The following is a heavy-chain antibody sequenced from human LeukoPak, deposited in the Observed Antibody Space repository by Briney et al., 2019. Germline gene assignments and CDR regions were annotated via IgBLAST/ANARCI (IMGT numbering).Heavy chain of an antibody. Sequence: SETLSLTCTVSGGSISSYYWSWIRQPPGKGLEWIGYIYYSGSTNYNPSLKSRVTISVDTSKNQFSLKLSSVTAADTAVYYCARADIVVVPAAIPHAFDIWGQGTMVTVSS. D-gene: IGHD2-2*01. J-gene: IGHJ3*02. CDR1: GGSISSYY. CDR3: ARADIVVVPAAIPHAFDI. V-gene: IGHV4-59*12. CDR2: IYYSGST.